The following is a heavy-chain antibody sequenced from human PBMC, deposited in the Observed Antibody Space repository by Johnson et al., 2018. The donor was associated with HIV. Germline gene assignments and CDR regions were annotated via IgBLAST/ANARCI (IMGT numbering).Heavy chain of an antibody. CDR1: GFTFSGYD. J-gene: IGHJ3*02. D-gene: IGHD4-23*01. CDR3: ARQTTVVSGDAFDI. CDR2: IGTAGDT. V-gene: IGHV3-13*01. Sequence: VQLVESGGGLVQPGGSLRLSCAASGFTFSGYDMHWVRQTTGKGLEWISSIGTAGDTYYPGSVKGRFTISRENAKNSLYLQMNSLRAEDTAVYYCARQTTVVSGDAFDIWGQGTMVTVSS.